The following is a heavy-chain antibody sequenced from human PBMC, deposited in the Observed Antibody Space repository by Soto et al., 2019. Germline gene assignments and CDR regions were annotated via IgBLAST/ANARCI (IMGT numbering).Heavy chain of an antibody. CDR3: ARGVATVVFYFGMDV. V-gene: IGHV3-48*03. CDR1: GFTFSSYE. D-gene: IGHD4-4*01. J-gene: IGHJ6*02. Sequence: EVQLVESGGGLVQPGGSLRLSCAASGFTFSSYEMNWVRQAPGKGLEWVSYISSSGSTIYYADSVKGRFTISRDNAQNPLYLQMNSLRAEETAVYYCARGVATVVFYFGMDVWGQGTTVTVSS. CDR2: ISSSGSTI.